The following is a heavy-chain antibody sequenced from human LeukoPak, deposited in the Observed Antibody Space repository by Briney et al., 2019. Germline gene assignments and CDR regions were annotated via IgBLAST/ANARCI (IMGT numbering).Heavy chain of an antibody. V-gene: IGHV3-11*01. Sequence: GGSLRLSCAASGFTFSDYYMSRIRQAPGKGLEWVSYISSSGSTIYYADSVKGRFTISRDNAKNSLYLQMNSLRAEDTAVYYCARDRCGGDCFEYFQHWGQGTLVTVSS. J-gene: IGHJ1*01. CDR2: ISSSGSTI. CDR3: ARDRCGGDCFEYFQH. D-gene: IGHD2-21*02. CDR1: GFTFSDYY.